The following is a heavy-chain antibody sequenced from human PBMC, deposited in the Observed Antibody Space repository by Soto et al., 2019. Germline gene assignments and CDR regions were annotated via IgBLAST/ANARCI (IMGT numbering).Heavy chain of an antibody. CDR1: AYTFTSYH. J-gene: IGHJ3*02. CDR3: ARNLYGRAFDI. Sequence: QAQLEQSGPEVKRPGASLKVSCKASAYTFTSYHISWVRQAPGQGLEWIVWINAFDDDTNYSQKFQDRVTMTAHRSTDTAYLDLRSLGSDDTAIYYCARNLYGRAFDIWGQGTMVTVSS. D-gene: IGHD2-8*01. CDR2: INAFDDDT. V-gene: IGHV1-18*04.